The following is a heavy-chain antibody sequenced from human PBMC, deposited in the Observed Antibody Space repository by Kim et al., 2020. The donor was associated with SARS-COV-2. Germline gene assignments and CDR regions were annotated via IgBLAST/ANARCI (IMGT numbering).Heavy chain of an antibody. D-gene: IGHD3-3*01. V-gene: IGHV4-34*01. Sequence: SETLSLTCAVYGGSFSGYYWSWIRQPPGKGLEWIGEINHSGSTNYNPSLKSRVTISVDTSKNQFSLKLSSVTAADTAVYHCARGTREWLTYYYYYYMDVWGEGTAVTVSS. CDR2: INHSGST. J-gene: IGHJ6*03. CDR1: GGSFSGYY. CDR3: ARGTREWLTYYYYYYMDV.